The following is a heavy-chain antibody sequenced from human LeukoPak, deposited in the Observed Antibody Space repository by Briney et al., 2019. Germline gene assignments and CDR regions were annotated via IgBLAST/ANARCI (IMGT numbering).Heavy chain of an antibody. CDR1: GGSISSSSYY. CDR3: ARLGVSYYYGSGIRYPKYNWFDP. J-gene: IGHJ5*02. V-gene: IGHV4-39*01. CDR2: IYYSGST. Sequence: SETLSLTCTVSGGSISSSSYYWGWIRQPPGKGLEWIGSIYYSGSTYYNPSLKSRVTISVDTSKNQLSLKLSSVTAADTAVYYCARLGVSYYYGSGIRYPKYNWFDPWGQGTLVTVSS. D-gene: IGHD3-10*01.